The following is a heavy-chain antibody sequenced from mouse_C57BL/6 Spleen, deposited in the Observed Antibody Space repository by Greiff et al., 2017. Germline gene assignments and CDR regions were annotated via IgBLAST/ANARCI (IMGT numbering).Heavy chain of an antibody. CDR1: GYTFTDYY. CDR3: ARGGPVVPHFDY. Sequence: EVQLQQSGPELVKPGASVKISCKASGYTFTDYYMNWVKQSHGKSLEWIGDINPNNGGTSYNQKFKGKATLTVDKSSSTAYMELRSLTSEDSAVYYCARGGPVVPHFDYWGQGTTLTVSS. J-gene: IGHJ2*01. D-gene: IGHD1-1*01. CDR2: INPNNGGT. V-gene: IGHV1-26*01.